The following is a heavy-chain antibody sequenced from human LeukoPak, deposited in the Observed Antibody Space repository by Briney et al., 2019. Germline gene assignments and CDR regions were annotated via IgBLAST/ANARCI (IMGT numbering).Heavy chain of an antibody. J-gene: IGHJ4*02. Sequence: ASVKASCKASGYTFTGYYMHWVRQAPGQGLEWMGRINPNSGGTNYAQKFQGRVTMTRDTSISTAYMELSRLRSDDTAVYYCARVRSYYYDSSGYPRQYFDYWGQGTLVTVSS. V-gene: IGHV1-2*06. D-gene: IGHD3-22*01. CDR2: INPNSGGT. CDR1: GYTFTGYY. CDR3: ARVRSYYYDSSGYPRQYFDY.